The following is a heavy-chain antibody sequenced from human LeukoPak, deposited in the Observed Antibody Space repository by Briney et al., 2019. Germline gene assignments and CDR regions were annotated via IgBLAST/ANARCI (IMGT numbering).Heavy chain of an antibody. D-gene: IGHD6-19*01. CDR1: GYSFTNYW. J-gene: IGHJ4*02. Sequence: GESLKISCKGSGYSFTNYWIIWVRQMPGKGLEWMGKIDPTDSYTSYSPSFQGHVTFSSDKSSRTAHLQWSSLRASDTAMYYCALSYSSGRGGFDYWGQGTLVTVSS. CDR2: IDPTDSYT. V-gene: IGHV5-10-1*01. CDR3: ALSYSSGRGGFDY.